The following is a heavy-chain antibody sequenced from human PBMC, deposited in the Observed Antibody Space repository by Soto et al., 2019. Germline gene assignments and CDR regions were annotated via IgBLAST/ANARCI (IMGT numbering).Heavy chain of an antibody. D-gene: IGHD1-1*01. CDR1: GGFLSESY. J-gene: IGHJ5*02. CDR3: VRIRYQLPSSVLWLDP. CDR2: INHVGGT. Sequence: SETLSLTCAVYGGFLSESYWTWIRQPPGKGLEWIGEINHVGGTNYNPSLKSRVTMSVDTSQNQFSLRLISVSAADTAMYFCVRIRYQLPSSVLWLDPWGQGTPVTVSS. V-gene: IGHV4-34*01.